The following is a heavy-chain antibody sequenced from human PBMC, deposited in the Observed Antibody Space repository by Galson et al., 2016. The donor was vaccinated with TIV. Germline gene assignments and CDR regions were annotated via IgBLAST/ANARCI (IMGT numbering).Heavy chain of an antibody. CDR3: ARGDYPATVTTYYYYGMDV. D-gene: IGHD4-11*01. Sequence: SLRLSCAASGFAFSTYAMHWVRQAPGKGLEWVALISYYGSDKYYADSMKGRFTISRDNSKNTLYLQMNNLRAEDTAVYYCARGDYPATVTTYYYYGMDVWGQGTTVTVSS. J-gene: IGHJ6*02. CDR1: GFAFSTYA. CDR2: ISYYGSDK. V-gene: IGHV3-30-3*01.